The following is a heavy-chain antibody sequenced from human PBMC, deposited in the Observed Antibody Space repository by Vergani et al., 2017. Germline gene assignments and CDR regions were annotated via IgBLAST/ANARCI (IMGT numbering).Heavy chain of an antibody. J-gene: IGHJ6*02. CDR1: GGSISSYY. V-gene: IGHV4-59*01. Sequence: QVQLQESGPGLVKPSETLSLTCTVSGGSISSYYWSWIRQPPGKGLEWIGYIYYSGSTNYNPSLKSRVTISVDTSKNQFSLKLSSVTAADTAVYYCARSLESLEWFPGDQHYYYYYGMDVWGQGTTVTVSS. D-gene: IGHD3-3*01. CDR2: IYYSGST. CDR3: ARSLESLEWFPGDQHYYYYYGMDV.